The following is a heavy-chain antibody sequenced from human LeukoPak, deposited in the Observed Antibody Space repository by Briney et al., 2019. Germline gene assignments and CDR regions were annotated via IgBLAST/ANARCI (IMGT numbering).Heavy chain of an antibody. Sequence: SVKVSCKASGGTFSSYAISWLRQAPGQGLEWMGRIIPIFGTANYAQKFQGRVTITTDESTSTAYMELSSLGSEDTAVYYCARDQYCSGGSCYLAYFDYWGQGTLVTVSS. V-gene: IGHV1-69*05. CDR2: IIPIFGTA. D-gene: IGHD2-15*01. CDR3: ARDQYCSGGSCYLAYFDY. CDR1: GGTFSSYA. J-gene: IGHJ4*02.